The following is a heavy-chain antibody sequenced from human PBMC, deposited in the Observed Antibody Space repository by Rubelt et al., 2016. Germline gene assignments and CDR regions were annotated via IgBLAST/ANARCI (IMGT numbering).Heavy chain of an antibody. CDR3: ARQLYRGSYYMDY. V-gene: IGHV4-39*01. CDR1: GGSISSSSYY. Sequence: QLQLQESGPGLVKPSETLSLTCTVSGGSISSSSYYWGWIRQPPGKGLEWIGSIYYSGTTYYNPSLESRVTMSVDTSKNQFPRKRGAVTAAETALYYCARQLYRGSYYMDYWGQGTLVTVSS. CDR2: IYYSGTT. D-gene: IGHD1-26*01. J-gene: IGHJ4*02.